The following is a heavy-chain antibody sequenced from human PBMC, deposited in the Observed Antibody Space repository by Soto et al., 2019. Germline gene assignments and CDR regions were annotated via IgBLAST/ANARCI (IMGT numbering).Heavy chain of an antibody. J-gene: IGHJ5*02. D-gene: IGHD6-6*01. CDR3: ARVRGIAARPRGNWFDP. CDR1: GGSISSGGYY. Sequence: SETLFLTCTVSGGSISSGGYYWSWIRQHPGKGLEWIGYIYYSGSTYYNPSLKSRVTISVDTSKNQFSLKLSSVTAADTAVYYCARVRGIAARPRGNWFDPWGQGTLVTVSS. V-gene: IGHV4-31*03. CDR2: IYYSGST.